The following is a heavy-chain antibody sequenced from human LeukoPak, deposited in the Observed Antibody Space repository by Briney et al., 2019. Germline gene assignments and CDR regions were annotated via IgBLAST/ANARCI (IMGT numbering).Heavy chain of an antibody. CDR1: GFTFSSYA. CDR3: AKDKWWLDPNNIYYMDV. J-gene: IGHJ6*03. D-gene: IGHD2-15*01. CDR2: IRGSGGST. V-gene: IGHV3-23*01. Sequence: GGSLRLSCAASGFTFSSYAMSWVRQAPGKGLEWVSAIRGSGGSTYDADSVKGRFTISRDNSKNTLYLQMNSLRVEDTAVYYWAKDKWWLDPNNIYYMDVWGKGTTVTVSS.